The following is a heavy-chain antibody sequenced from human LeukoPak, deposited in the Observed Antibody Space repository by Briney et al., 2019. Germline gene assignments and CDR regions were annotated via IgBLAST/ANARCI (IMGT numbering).Heavy chain of an antibody. CDR2: IAPSSGTT. CDR1: GYTFTSNY. V-gene: IGHV1-46*01. Sequence: ASVKVSCKASGYTFTSNYMHWVRQAPGQGLEWMGVIAPSSGTTSYAQKFQGRVTMTRDTSTSTLYMELSSLTSEDTAVYYWARASGSSAVPFDYWGQGTLVTVSS. J-gene: IGHJ4*02. D-gene: IGHD3-10*01. CDR3: ARASGSSAVPFDY.